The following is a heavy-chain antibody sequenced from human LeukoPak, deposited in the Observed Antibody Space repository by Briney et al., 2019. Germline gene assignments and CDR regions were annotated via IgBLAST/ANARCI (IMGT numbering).Heavy chain of an antibody. V-gene: IGHV4-39*01. CDR2: MSYSGST. Sequence: SETLSLTCTVSGGSISSSSYYWVWIRQPPGKGLEWIGSMSYSGSTDYNPSLTSRVTISADTSKNQFSLKLSSVPAADTAVYYCARGGLRFLEWLLQTRYGMDVWGQGTTVTVSS. CDR3: ARGGLRFLEWLLQTRYGMDV. J-gene: IGHJ6*02. D-gene: IGHD3-3*01. CDR1: GGSISSSSYY.